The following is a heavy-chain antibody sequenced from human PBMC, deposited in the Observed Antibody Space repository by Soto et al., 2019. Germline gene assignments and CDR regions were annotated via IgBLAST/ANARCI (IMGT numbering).Heavy chain of an antibody. D-gene: IGHD2-2*01. V-gene: IGHV4-59*02. J-gene: IGHJ6*02. CDR2: VFHSAKT. CDR3: ATIVVVPTPIHPDNFYYVLDV. CDR1: GGSVSSNYY. Sequence: VQLLESGPGLVKPSETLSLTCTVSGGSVSSNYYWSWVRQPPGKGLEWIGYVFHSAKTNYNPSLQSRVTISLDMSTNQFSLNLPSVTAADSAMYYCATIVVVPTPIHPDNFYYVLDVWGQGTTVTVSS.